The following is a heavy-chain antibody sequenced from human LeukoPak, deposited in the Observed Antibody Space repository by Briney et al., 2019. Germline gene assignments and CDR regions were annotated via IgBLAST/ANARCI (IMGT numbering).Heavy chain of an antibody. J-gene: IGHJ4*02. CDR1: GGSISSYY. D-gene: IGHD2-2*01. CDR2: IYYSGST. V-gene: IGHV4-59*08. CDR3: ARHTPADALDY. Sequence: SETLALTCTVSGGSISSYYWSWIRQPPGKGLEWIGYIYYSGSTNYNPSLKSRVTISVDTSKNQFSLKLSSVTAADTAVYYCARHTPADALDYWGQGTLVTVS.